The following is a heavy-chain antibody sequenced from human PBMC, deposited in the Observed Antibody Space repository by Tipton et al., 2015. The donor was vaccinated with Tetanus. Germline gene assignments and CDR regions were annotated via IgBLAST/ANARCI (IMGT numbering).Heavy chain of an antibody. Sequence: SGFTFSSYGMHWVRQAPGKGLEWVAIIWYDGTNKYYADSVKGRFTISRDNSKNTVYLEMNSLRAEDTAVYYCAKVPFEGIAVPGPYDCWGQGTLVTVSS. J-gene: IGHJ4*02. D-gene: IGHD6-19*01. CDR2: IWYDGTNK. CDR1: GFTFSSYG. V-gene: IGHV3-33*06. CDR3: AKVPFEGIAVPGPYDC.